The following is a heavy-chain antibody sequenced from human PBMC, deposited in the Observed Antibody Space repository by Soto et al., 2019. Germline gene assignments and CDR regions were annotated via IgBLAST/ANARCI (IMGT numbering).Heavy chain of an antibody. Sequence: PGESLKISCKGSGYSFTSYWIGWVRQMPGKGLEWMGIIYPGDSDTRYSPSFQGQVTISADKSISTAYLQWSSLKASDTAMYYCARRPPFLAAAGTGMDVWGQGTTVTVSS. CDR2: IYPGDSDT. D-gene: IGHD6-13*01. J-gene: IGHJ6*02. V-gene: IGHV5-51*01. CDR1: GYSFTSYW. CDR3: ARRPPFLAAAGTGMDV.